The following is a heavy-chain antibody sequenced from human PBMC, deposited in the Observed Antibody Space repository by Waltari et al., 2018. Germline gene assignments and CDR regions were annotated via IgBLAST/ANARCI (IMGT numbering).Heavy chain of an antibody. CDR2: VDPEDGET. CDR3: ATGLVVVVAEVDY. J-gene: IGHJ4*02. Sequence: EVQLVQSGAEVKKPGATVTISCKASGYTFTDYYMHWVQQAPGKGLEWMGRVDPEDGETRYAEKCQGRVTITADTSTDTAYMELSSLRSEDTAVYYCATGLVVVVAEVDYWGQGTLVTVSS. V-gene: IGHV1-69-2*01. CDR1: GYTFTDYY. D-gene: IGHD2-15*01.